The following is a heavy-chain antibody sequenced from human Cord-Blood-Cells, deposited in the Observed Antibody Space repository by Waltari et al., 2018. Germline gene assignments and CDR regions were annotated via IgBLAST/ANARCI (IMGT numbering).Heavy chain of an antibody. CDR3: ARDWRVTLGRSFDY. Sequence: EVKLVESGGGLVQPGGSLRLSCAATGFTFRSSEIYWVRLAPGKGLEWGSSMSSSGSTIDYADSVKGRFTISRDNAKNSLYLQMNSLRAEDTAVYYCARDWRVTLGRSFDYWGQGTLVTVSS. CDR1: GFTFRSSE. J-gene: IGHJ4*02. CDR2: MSSSGSTI. V-gene: IGHV3-48*03. D-gene: IGHD3-3*01.